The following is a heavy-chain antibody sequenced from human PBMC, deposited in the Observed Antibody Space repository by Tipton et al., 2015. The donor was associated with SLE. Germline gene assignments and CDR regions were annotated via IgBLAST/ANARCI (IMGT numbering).Heavy chain of an antibody. D-gene: IGHD3-10*01. CDR1: GASTNTKY. CDR3: ARQRLRLLSPLDA. J-gene: IGHJ6*02. Sequence: TLSLTCTVSGASTNTKYWTWIRQSPGKGLEWIGRIYTSGSTNYNPSLKRRVTISVDTSKNHFSLELTSVTAADTAVYYCARQRLRLLSPLDAWGQGTTVTVS. CDR2: IYTSGST. V-gene: IGHV4-59*08.